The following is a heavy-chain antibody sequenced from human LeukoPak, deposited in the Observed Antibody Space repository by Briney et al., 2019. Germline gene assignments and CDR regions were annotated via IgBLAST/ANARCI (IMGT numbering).Heavy chain of an antibody. CDR3: ARCIAAIGTLDY. CDR1: GFSLSTNGMS. V-gene: IGHV2-70*11. D-gene: IGHD6-13*01. Sequence: SGPALLKPTQTLTLTCTFSGFSLSTNGMSVTGVRQPPGKALEWVACIDWDDDKYYSGSLKTRLTISKYTSKNQVVITMTNTDPVDTATYFCARCIAAIGTLDYWGEGAVVRV. J-gene: IGHJ4*02. CDR2: IDWDDDK.